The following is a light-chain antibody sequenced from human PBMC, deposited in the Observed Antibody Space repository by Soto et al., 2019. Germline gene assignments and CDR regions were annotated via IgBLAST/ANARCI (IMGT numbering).Light chain of an antibody. CDR2: GAS. V-gene: IGKV3-11*01. Sequence: EIVMTQSPATLSVSPGERATLSCRASQSVSSNLAWYQQKPGQAPRRLIYGASNRATGIPARFSGSGSGTDFTLTISSLEPEDFAVYYCQQRSNWSITFGQGTRLEI. CDR3: QQRSNWSIT. J-gene: IGKJ5*01. CDR1: QSVSSN.